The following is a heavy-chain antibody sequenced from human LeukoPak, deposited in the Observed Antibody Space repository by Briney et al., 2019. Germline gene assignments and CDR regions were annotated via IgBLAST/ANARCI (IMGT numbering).Heavy chain of an antibody. V-gene: IGHV3-21*01. D-gene: IGHD1-26*01. Sequence: GGSLRLSCAASGLTSSRYSINWVRKAPGKGLEWVSSISGDGNYIYYADSMKGRFTVSRDNAKNSLYLQMDSLRDEDTAVYYCARGHSGSYQRTDAFDIWGQGTMVTVSS. CDR3: ARGHSGSYQRTDAFDI. CDR2: ISGDGNYI. J-gene: IGHJ3*02. CDR1: GLTSSRYS.